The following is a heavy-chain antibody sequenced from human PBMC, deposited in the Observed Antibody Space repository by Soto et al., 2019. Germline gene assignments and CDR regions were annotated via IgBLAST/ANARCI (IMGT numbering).Heavy chain of an antibody. D-gene: IGHD6-19*01. V-gene: IGHV3-74*01. J-gene: IGHJ3*02. Sequence: PGGSLRLSCAASGFTFSSYWMHWVRQAPGKGLVWVSRINSDGSSTSYADSVKGRFTISRDNAKNTLYLQMNSLRAEDTAVYYCASDSGWYGRAFDIWGQGTMVTVS. CDR3: ASDSGWYGRAFDI. CDR2: INSDGSST. CDR1: GFTFSSYW.